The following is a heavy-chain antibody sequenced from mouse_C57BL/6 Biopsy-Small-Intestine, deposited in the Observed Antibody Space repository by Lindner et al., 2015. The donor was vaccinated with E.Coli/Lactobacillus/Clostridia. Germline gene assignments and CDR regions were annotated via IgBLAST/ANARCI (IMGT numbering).Heavy chain of an antibody. CDR3: ARYYYASSYFDY. Sequence: VQLQESGPDLVKPGASVKISCKASGYSFTAYYMNWVKQSPERSLEWIGEINPSTGGATYNQKFRAKATMTVDKSSNTAYIQLRSLTSEDSAVYFCARYYYASSYFDYWGQGTTLTVSS. CDR2: INPSTGGA. CDR1: GYSFTAYY. V-gene: IGHV1-42*01. D-gene: IGHD1-1*01. J-gene: IGHJ2*01.